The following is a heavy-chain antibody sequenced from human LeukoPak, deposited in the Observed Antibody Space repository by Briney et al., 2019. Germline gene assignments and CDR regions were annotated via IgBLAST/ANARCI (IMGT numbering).Heavy chain of an antibody. CDR3: ARVPGGRGYSYGSYYFDY. D-gene: IGHD5-18*01. J-gene: IGHJ4*02. CDR1: GFTFSDYY. CDR2: ISSSSSYT. V-gene: IGHV3-11*06. Sequence: GGSLRLSCAASGFTFSDYYMSWIRQAPGKGLEWVSYISSSSSYTNYADSVKGRFTISRDNAKNSLYLQMNSLRAEDTAVYYCARVPGGRGYSYGSYYFDYWGQGTLVTVSS.